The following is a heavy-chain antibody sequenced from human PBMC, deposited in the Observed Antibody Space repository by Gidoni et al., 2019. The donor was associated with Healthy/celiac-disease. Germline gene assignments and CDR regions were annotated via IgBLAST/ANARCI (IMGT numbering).Heavy chain of an antibody. Sequence: QVQLQESGPGLVKPSGTLSLTCAVSGGSISSSNWWSWVRQPPGKGLEWIGEIYHSGSTNYNPSLKSRVTISVDKSKNQFSLKLSSVTAADTAVYYCARDTAVAGTWGGYYYYGMDVWGQGTTVTVSS. CDR3: ARDTAVAGTWGGYYYYGMDV. V-gene: IGHV4-4*02. J-gene: IGHJ6*02. D-gene: IGHD6-19*01. CDR1: GGSISSSNW. CDR2: IYHSGST.